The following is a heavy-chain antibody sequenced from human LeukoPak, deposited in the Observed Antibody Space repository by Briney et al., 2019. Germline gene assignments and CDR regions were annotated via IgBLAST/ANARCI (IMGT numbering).Heavy chain of an antibody. D-gene: IGHD1-26*01. J-gene: IGHJ4*02. CDR1: GYTFTSYY. V-gene: IGHV1-46*01. Sequence: ASVKVSCKASGYTFTSYYMHWVRQAPGQGLEWMGIINPSGGSTSYAQKFQGRVTMTRDTSTGTVYMELSSLRSEDTAVYYCARGPIESRTGSYNFDYWGQGTLVTVSS. CDR3: ARGPIESRTGSYNFDY. CDR2: INPSGGST.